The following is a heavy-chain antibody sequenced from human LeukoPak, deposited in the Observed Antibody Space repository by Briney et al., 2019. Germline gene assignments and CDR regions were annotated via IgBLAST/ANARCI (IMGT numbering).Heavy chain of an antibody. Sequence: SSETLSLTCADSGYSISSGYYWGWIRQPPGKGLEWIGSIYHSGSTYYNPSLKSRVTISVDTSKNQFSLKLSSVTAADTAVYYCARELGGYLNWFDPWGQGTLVTVSS. CDR1: GYSISSGYY. J-gene: IGHJ5*02. CDR3: ARELGGYLNWFDP. D-gene: IGHD3-10*01. CDR2: IYHSGST. V-gene: IGHV4-38-2*01.